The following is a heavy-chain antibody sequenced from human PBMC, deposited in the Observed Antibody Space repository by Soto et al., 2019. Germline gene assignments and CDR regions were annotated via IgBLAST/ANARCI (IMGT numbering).Heavy chain of an antibody. V-gene: IGHV4-39*01. J-gene: IGHJ4*02. CDR2: IYYSGST. CDR1: GGSTSSSSYY. CDR3: ARPSGSSSLDY. D-gene: IGHD6-13*01. Sequence: SETLSLTCTVSGGSTSSSSYYWGWIRQPPGKGLEWIGSIYYSGSTYYNPSLKSRVTISVDTSKNQFSLKLSSVTAADTAVYYCARPSGSSSLDYWGQGTLVTVSS.